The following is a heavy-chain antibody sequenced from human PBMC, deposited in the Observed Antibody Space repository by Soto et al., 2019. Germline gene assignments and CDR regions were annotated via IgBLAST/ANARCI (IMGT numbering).Heavy chain of an antibody. Sequence: ASVKVSCKASGGTFSSYAISWVRQAPGQGLEWMGGIIPIFGTANYAQKFQGRVTITADESTSTAYMELSSLRSEDTAVYYCARTNYGDYVSHFDYWGQGTLVTVSS. CDR3: ARTNYGDYVSHFDY. V-gene: IGHV1-69*13. CDR2: IIPIFGTA. CDR1: GGTFSSYA. D-gene: IGHD4-17*01. J-gene: IGHJ4*02.